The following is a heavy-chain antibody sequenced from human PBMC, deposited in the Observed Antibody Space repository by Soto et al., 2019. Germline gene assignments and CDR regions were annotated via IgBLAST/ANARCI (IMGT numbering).Heavy chain of an antibody. CDR3: AKAAAAGTVNYFDY. J-gene: IGHJ4*02. CDR2: ISSSGGST. V-gene: IGHV3-23*01. Sequence: PGGSLRLSCAASGFTFSSYAMSWVRQAPGKGLEWVSAISSSGGSTYYADSVKGRFTISRDNSKNTLYLQMNSLRAEDTAAYYCAKAAAAGTVNYFDYWGQGTLVTVSS. CDR1: GFTFSSYA. D-gene: IGHD6-13*01.